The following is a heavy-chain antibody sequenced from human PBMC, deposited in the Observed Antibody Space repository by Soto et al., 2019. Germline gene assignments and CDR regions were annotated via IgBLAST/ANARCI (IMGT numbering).Heavy chain of an antibody. V-gene: IGHV1-69*12. CDR1: GGSLSNYG. CDR2: IIPVFGTP. Sequence: QVQLVQSGAEVKKPGSSVKVSCQASGGSLSNYGISWVRQDPGQGLEWMGAIIPVFGTPNYAQKFQDRVTITANESTTTVYMEVMSLTSEDTAVYYCARGDATKIVVTTYYAMDVWGQGTTVTVSS. D-gene: IGHD3-22*01. J-gene: IGHJ6*02. CDR3: ARGDATKIVVTTYYAMDV.